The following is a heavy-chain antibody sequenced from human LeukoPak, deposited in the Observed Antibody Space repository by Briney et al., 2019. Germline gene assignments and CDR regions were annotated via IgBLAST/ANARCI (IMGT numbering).Heavy chain of an antibody. V-gene: IGHV3-30*03. CDR2: ISYGGSDK. CDR1: GFTFSTYV. J-gene: IGHJ4*02. CDR3: ARAEPLSGRYSLIDY. Sequence: GGSLRLSCAASGFTFSTYVMHWVRQAPGKGLEWVAVISYGGSDKNYADSMKGRFSISRDDSKNTLYLQMNSLRADDTAFYYCARAEPLSGRYSLIDYWGQGTLVTVSS. D-gene: IGHD1-26*01.